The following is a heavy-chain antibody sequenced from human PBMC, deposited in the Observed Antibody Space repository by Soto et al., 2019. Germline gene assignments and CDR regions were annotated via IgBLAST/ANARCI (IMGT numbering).Heavy chain of an antibody. V-gene: IGHV3-23*01. CDR1: GFTFSSYA. Sequence: PGGSLRLSCAASGFTFSSYAMSWVRQAPGKGLDWVSAISGSGGSTYYADSVKGRFTISRDNSKNTLYLQMNSLRAEDTAVYYCAKARGYCSGGSCYRYYFDYWGQGTLVPVSS. CDR3: AKARGYCSGGSCYRYYFDY. D-gene: IGHD2-15*01. J-gene: IGHJ4*02. CDR2: ISGSGGST.